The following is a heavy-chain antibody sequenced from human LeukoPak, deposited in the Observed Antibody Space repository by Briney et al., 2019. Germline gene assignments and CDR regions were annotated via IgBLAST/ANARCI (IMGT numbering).Heavy chain of an antibody. V-gene: IGHV3-48*03. D-gene: IGHD6-19*01. J-gene: IGHJ4*02. CDR3: ARLSSSGWYEDY. Sequence: AGGSLRLSCAASGFTFISYEMNWVRQAPGKGLEWVSYISSSGSTIYYADSVKGRFTISRDNAKNSLYVQINSLRAEDTAVYYCARLSSSGWYEDYWGQGTLVTVSS. CDR1: GFTFISYE. CDR2: ISSSGSTI.